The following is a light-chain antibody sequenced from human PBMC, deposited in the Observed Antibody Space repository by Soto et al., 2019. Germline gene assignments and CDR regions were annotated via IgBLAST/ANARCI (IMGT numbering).Light chain of an antibody. CDR3: QQYNNYWT. V-gene: IGKV1-5*03. J-gene: IGKJ1*01. CDR2: KAS. CDR1: QSISSW. Sequence: DLQMTQSPSTLSASVGDRVTITCRASQSISSWLAWYQQKPGKAPKLLIYKASSLESGVPSRFSGSGSGTEFTLTSSSLQPDDFATYYCQQYNNYWTFGQGTKVEIK.